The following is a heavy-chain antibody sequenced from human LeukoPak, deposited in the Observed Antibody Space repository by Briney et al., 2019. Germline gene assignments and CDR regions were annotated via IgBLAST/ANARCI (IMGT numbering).Heavy chain of an antibody. D-gene: IGHD2-15*01. CDR2: IYTSGST. V-gene: IGHV4-61*02. J-gene: IGHJ4*02. CDR3: ARGRWSYFNY. Sequence: PSETLPLTCTVSGGFISSGSYYWSWIRQPAGKGLEWIGRIYTSGSTNYNPTLKSRVTISVDASKNQFPLNLSSVTAADTAVYYCARGRWSYFNYWGQGTLVTVSS. CDR1: GGFISSGSYY.